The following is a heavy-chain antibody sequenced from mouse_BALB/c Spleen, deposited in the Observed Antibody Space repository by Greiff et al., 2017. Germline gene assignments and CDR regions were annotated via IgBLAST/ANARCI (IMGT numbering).Heavy chain of an antibody. CDR2: ISYSGST. D-gene: IGHD1-2*01. V-gene: IGHV3-8*02. CDR1: GDSITSGY. CDR3: ARWGRLRGAMDY. J-gene: IGHJ4*01. Sequence: EVHLVESGPSLVKPSQTLSLTCSVTGDSITSGYWNWIRKFPGNKLEYMGYISYSGSTYYNPSLKSRISITRDTSKNQYYLQLNSVTTEDTATYYCARWGRLRGAMDYWGQGTSVTVSS.